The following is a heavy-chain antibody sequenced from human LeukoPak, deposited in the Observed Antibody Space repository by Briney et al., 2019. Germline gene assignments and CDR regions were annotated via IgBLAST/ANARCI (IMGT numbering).Heavy chain of an antibody. D-gene: IGHD2-21*01. CDR1: GYTFTGYY. CDR3: ARDYGPYPGCSWFDP. CDR2: INCNGGGT. J-gene: IGHJ5*02. V-gene: IGHV1-2*06. Sequence: GASVKVSCKASGYTFTGYYIHWVRQAPGQGLEWMGRINCNGGGTSYALKFQGRVTMTRDTSISTAYMELDRLTSDDTAVYYCARDYGPYPGCSWFDPWGQGTLVTVSS.